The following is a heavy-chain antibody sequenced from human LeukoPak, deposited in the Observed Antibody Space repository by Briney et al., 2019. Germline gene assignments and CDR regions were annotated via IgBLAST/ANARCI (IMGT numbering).Heavy chain of an antibody. J-gene: IGHJ5*02. CDR2: IIPIFGTA. V-gene: IGHV1-69*05. Sequence: GASVKVSCKASGGTFSSYAISWVRQAPGQGLEWMGGIIPIFGTANYAQKFQGRVTITTDESTSTAYMELSSLRSEDTAVYYCARGPHVPNWFDPWGQGTLVTVSS. CDR3: ARGPHVPNWFDP. D-gene: IGHD6-6*01. CDR1: GGTFSSYA.